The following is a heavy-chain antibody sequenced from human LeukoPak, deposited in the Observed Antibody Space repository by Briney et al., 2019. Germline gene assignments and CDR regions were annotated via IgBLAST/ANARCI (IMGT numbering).Heavy chain of an antibody. CDR2: ISGSGGGT. D-gene: IGHD3-22*01. CDR1: GITLSNYA. CDR3: AKRGVVIRVILVGFHKEAYYFDS. J-gene: IGHJ4*02. Sequence: GGSLRLSCAVSGITLSNYAMIWVRQAPGKGLEWVAGISGSGGGTNYADSVKGRFTISRDNYKNTLYLQMNSLGAEDTAVYFCAKRGVVIRVILVGFHKEAYYFDSWGQGALVTVSS. V-gene: IGHV3-23*01.